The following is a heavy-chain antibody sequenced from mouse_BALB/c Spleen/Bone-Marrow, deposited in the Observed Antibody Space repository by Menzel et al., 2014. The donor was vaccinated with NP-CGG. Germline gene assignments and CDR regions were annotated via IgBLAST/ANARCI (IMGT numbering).Heavy chain of an antibody. CDR1: GYAFTTYN. D-gene: IGHD2-1*01. Sequence: VQLKQSGPELVKPGASVKVSCKASGYAFTTYNMYWVKQSHGKSLEWIGYIDPDNGGTSYNQKFKGKATLTVDKSSSTAYMHLNRLTSEDSADYYCAREGNYQGNYFDYWGQGTTLTVSS. CDR2: IDPDNGGT. CDR3: AREGNYQGNYFDY. J-gene: IGHJ2*01. V-gene: IGHV1S135*01.